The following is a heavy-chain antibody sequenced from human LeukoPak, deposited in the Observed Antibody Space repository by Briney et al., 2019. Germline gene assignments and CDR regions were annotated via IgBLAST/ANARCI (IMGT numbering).Heavy chain of an antibody. CDR1: GFTFSSYA. J-gene: IGHJ4*02. CDR3: AKGEGDGLLWFGELFTNFDY. D-gene: IGHD3-10*01. Sequence: GGSLRLSCTASGFTFSSYAMSWVRQAPGKGLEWVSVISGSDGRTEYADSVRGRFTISRDNSRSTLYLQMNSLRAEDTAVYYCAKGEGDGLLWFGELFTNFDYWGQGTLVTVSS. CDR2: ISGSDGRT. V-gene: IGHV3-23*01.